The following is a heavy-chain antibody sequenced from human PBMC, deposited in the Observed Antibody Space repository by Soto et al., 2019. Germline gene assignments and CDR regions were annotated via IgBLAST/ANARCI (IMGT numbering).Heavy chain of an antibody. Sequence: EVQLVESGGGLVQPGGSLRLSCAASGFTFSSYWMHWVRQAPGKGLVWVSRINSDGSSTSYADSVKGRFTISRDNAKNTLYLQMNSLRAEDTAVYYCARDRESLWFGELLVGYNWFDPWGQGTLVTVSS. CDR2: INSDGSST. J-gene: IGHJ5*02. CDR1: GFTFSSYW. D-gene: IGHD3-10*01. CDR3: ARDRESLWFGELLVGYNWFDP. V-gene: IGHV3-74*01.